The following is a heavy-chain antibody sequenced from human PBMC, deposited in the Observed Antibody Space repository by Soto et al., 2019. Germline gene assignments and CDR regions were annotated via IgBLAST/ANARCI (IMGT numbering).Heavy chain of an antibody. V-gene: IGHV1-18*01. J-gene: IGHJ4*02. CDR2: ISAHNGNT. Sequence: QVLLVQSGAEVKKPGASVKVSCQGSGYAFTTYGITWVRQAHGQGLEWMGWISAHNGNTNYAQKLQGRVTVTRDTSTCAAYMEMRSLRYADTAVYYCARGRYGDYWGQGALVTVSS. CDR1: GYAFTTYG. D-gene: IGHD1-1*01. CDR3: ARGRYGDY.